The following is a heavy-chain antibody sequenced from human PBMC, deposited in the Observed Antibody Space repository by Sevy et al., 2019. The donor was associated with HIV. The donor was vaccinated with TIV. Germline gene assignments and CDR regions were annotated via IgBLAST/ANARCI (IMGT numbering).Heavy chain of an antibody. CDR2: ISSSSSTI. J-gene: IGHJ4*02. Sequence: GESLKISCAASGFTFSSYSMNWVRQAPGKGLEWVSYISSSSSTIYYADSVKGRFTISRDNAKNSLYLQMNSLRAEDTAVYYCAKEGGGYYYDSSGLFDYWGQGTLVTVSS. D-gene: IGHD3-22*01. V-gene: IGHV3-48*01. CDR1: GFTFSSYS. CDR3: AKEGGGYYYDSSGLFDY.